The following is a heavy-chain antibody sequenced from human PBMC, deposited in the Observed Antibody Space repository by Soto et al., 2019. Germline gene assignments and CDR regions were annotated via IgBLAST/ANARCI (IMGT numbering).Heavy chain of an antibody. J-gene: IGHJ3*02. Sequence: LSLTCGVSGGSVISSSWWIWVRQSPGKGLEWIGEIYHAGSPNYNPSFQSRVSISLDKSKNSFSLRLTSVTAADAAIYFCARGSSFRGDFDIWGQGTTVTVSS. D-gene: IGHD2-21*01. CDR1: GGSVISSSW. CDR3: ARGSSFRGDFDI. V-gene: IGHV4-4*01. CDR2: IYHAGSP.